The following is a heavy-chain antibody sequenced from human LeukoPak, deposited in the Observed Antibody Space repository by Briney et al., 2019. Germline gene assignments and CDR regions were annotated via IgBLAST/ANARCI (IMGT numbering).Heavy chain of an antibody. D-gene: IGHD3-3*01. CDR1: GGSISSYY. J-gene: IGHJ4*02. CDR2: INHSGST. V-gene: IGHV4-34*01. Sequence: SETLSPTCTVSGGSISSYYWSWIRQPPGKGLEWIGEINHSGSTNYNPSLKSRVTISVDTSKNQFSLKLSSVTAADTAVYYCARGPHDFWSGYSYYFDYWGQGTLVTVSS. CDR3: ARGPHDFWSGYSYYFDY.